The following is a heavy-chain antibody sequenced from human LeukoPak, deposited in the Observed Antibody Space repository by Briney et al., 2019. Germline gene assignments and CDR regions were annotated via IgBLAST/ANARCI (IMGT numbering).Heavy chain of an antibody. J-gene: IGHJ4*02. Sequence: GESLKISCKGSGYTFSNYWIAWVRQLPGKGLEWMGIIYPADSDSRYSPSFQGQVTISVDRSINTAYLQWSSLKASDTAMYYCAIRSYYDTRGYYYFDYWGQGTLVTVSA. CDR3: AIRSYYDTRGYYYFDY. CDR1: GYTFSNYW. D-gene: IGHD3-22*01. V-gene: IGHV5-51*01. CDR2: IYPADSDS.